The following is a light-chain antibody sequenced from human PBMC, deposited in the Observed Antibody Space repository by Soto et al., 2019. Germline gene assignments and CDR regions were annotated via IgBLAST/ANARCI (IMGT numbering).Light chain of an antibody. CDR2: DAS. CDR3: QQYENYWT. CDR1: QSISSW. V-gene: IGKV1-5*01. Sequence: DIQMTQSPSTLSATAGDRVTSTCRASQSISSWLAWYQHKPGKAPKLLIYDASNLDSGVPSRFSGSGSGTEFSLTISNLQPDDFATYYCQQYENYWTFGQGTKVDIK. J-gene: IGKJ1*01.